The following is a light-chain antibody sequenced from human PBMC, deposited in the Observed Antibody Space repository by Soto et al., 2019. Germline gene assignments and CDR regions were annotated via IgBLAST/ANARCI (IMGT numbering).Light chain of an antibody. Sequence: AIRMTQSPSSFSASTGDRVTITCRASQGISSYLAWYQQKPGKAPKLLIYAASTLQSEVPSRFSGSGSGTDFTLTISCLQSEDFATYYCQQYYSYTLNFGGGTKVEIK. CDR1: QGISSY. CDR3: QQYYSYTLN. J-gene: IGKJ4*01. V-gene: IGKV1-8*01. CDR2: AAS.